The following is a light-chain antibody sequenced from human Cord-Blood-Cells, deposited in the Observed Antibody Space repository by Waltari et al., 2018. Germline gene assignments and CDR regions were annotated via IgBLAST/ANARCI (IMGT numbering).Light chain of an antibody. CDR1: SSNIGAGYD. V-gene: IGLV1-40*01. J-gene: IGLJ3*02. Sequence: QSVLTHPSSVSGAPGQRVTISCTGSSSNIGAGYDVHWYQQLPGTAPKLLIYDNSNRPSAVPDRFSGSKSGTTASLAITGLRAEDEADYYCQTYDSSLSGRVFGGGTKLTVL. CDR3: QTYDSSLSGRV. CDR2: DNS.